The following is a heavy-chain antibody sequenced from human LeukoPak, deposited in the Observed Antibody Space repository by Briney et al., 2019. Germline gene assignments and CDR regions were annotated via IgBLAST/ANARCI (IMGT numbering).Heavy chain of an antibody. Sequence: GASVKVSCTASGYTFTSFGIIWVRQAPGQGLEWMGWISAYNGNTNYAQKVQGRITMTTDRSTSTAYMELRSLRPDDTAVYYCARDNLGFDYWGQGTLVTVS. CDR1: GYTFTSFG. V-gene: IGHV1-18*01. CDR2: ISAYNGNT. CDR3: ARDNLGFDY. J-gene: IGHJ4*02. D-gene: IGHD7-27*01.